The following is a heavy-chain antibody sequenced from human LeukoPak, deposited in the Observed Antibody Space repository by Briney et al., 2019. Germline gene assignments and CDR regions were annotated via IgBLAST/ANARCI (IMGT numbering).Heavy chain of an antibody. J-gene: IGHJ5*02. D-gene: IGHD3-10*01. V-gene: IGHV1-69*04. CDR1: GGTFSSYA. CDR3: ATLPGFYYGSGTRRDWFDP. CDR2: LIPILGIA. Sequence: ASVKVSCKASGGTFSSYAISWVRQAPGQGLEWMGRLIPILGIANYAQKFQGRVTITADKSTSTAYMELSSLRSEDTAVYYCATLPGFYYGSGTRRDWFDPWGQGTLVTVSS.